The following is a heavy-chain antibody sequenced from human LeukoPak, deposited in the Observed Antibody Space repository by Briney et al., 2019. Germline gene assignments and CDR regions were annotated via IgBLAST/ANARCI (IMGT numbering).Heavy chain of an antibody. CDR2: INHSGST. V-gene: IGHV4-34*01. CDR1: SGSFSGYY. J-gene: IGHJ4*02. D-gene: IGHD2-15*01. Sequence: SETLSLTCAVYSGSFSGYYWSWIRQPPGKGLEWIGEINHSGSTNYNPSLKSRVTISVDTSKNQFSLKLSSMTAADTAVYYCATLDEGYCSGGSCYGGYFDYWGQGTLVTVSS. CDR3: ATLDEGYCSGGSCYGGYFDY.